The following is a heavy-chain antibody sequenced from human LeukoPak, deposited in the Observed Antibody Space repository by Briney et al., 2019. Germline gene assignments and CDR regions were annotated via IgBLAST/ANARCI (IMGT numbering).Heavy chain of an antibody. Sequence: ASVKVSCKASGYTFTSYHMHWVRQAPGQGLEWMGRINLSGGSTTYAQKFQGRVTMTEDTSTDTAYMELSSLRSEDTAVYYCATAGNLFRIWGQGTMVTVSS. CDR3: ATAGNLFRI. CDR2: INLSGGST. J-gene: IGHJ3*02. CDR1: GYTFTSYH. D-gene: IGHD1-14*01. V-gene: IGHV1-46*01.